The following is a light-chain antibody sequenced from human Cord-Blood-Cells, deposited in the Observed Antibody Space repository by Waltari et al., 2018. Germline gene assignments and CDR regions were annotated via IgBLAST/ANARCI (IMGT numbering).Light chain of an antibody. V-gene: IGLV2-14*03. CDR2: DVS. CDR1: SSDVGGYNS. CDR3: SSYTSSSTWV. Sequence: QSALTQPASVSGSPGHATPTPCTGPSSDVGGYNSLSWYQQHPGKAPKLMIYDVSNRPSGVSNRFSGSKSGNTASLTISGLQAEDEADYYCSSYTSSSTWVFGGGTKLTVL. J-gene: IGLJ3*02.